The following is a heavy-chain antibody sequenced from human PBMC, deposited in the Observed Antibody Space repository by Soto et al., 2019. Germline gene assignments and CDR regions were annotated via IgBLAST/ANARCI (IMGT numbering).Heavy chain of an antibody. Sequence: ESLTISCPGSGYTFFSFWIVLVRQVPGKGLEWVGRIDPGDSSATYSPTFQGHVTISADRSTRSAYLQWRSLRASDTAIYFCARRYCSRADCYSDSWGQGSLVTVSS. J-gene: IGHJ4*02. CDR3: ARRYCSRADCYSDS. CDR1: GYTFFSFW. D-gene: IGHD2-2*01. V-gene: IGHV5-10-1*01. CDR2: IDPGDSSA.